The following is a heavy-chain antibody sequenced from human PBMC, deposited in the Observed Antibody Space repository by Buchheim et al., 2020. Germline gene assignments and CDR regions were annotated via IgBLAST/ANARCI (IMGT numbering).Heavy chain of an antibody. Sequence: QVQLVQSGAEVKKPGASVKVSCKASGYTFTGYYMHWVRQAPGQGLEWMGWINPNSGGTNYAQKFQGWVTMTRDTSISTAYMELSRLRSDDTAVYYCARGALQSHYLETDPVYYYYGMDVWGQGTT. CDR3: ARGALQSHYLETDPVYYYYGMDV. J-gene: IGHJ6*02. V-gene: IGHV1-2*04. D-gene: IGHD4-11*01. CDR1: GYTFTGYY. CDR2: INPNSGGT.